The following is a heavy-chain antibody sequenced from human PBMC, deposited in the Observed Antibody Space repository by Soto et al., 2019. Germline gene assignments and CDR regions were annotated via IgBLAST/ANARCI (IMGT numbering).Heavy chain of an antibody. CDR2: INHSGST. CDR1: GGSFSGYY. V-gene: IGHV4-34*01. J-gene: IGHJ5*02. D-gene: IGHD5-12*01. CDR3: ARGFRKWPLRTNWFDP. Sequence: QVQLQQWGAGLLKPSETLSLTCAVYGGSFSGYYWSWIRQPPGKGLEWIGEINHSGSTNYNPTLKSRVTISVDTSKNQFSLKMSSVTAADTAVYYCARGFRKWPLRTNWFDPWGQGTLVTVSS.